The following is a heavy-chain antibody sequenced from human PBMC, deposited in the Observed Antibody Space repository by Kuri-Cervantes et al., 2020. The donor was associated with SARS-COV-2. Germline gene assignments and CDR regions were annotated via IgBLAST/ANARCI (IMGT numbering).Heavy chain of an antibody. Sequence: GESLKISCAASGFTVSSNYMSWVRQAPGKGLEWVSVIYSGGSTYYADSVKGRFTISRHNSKNTLYLQMNSLRAEDTAVYYCAKDREGLRLGELSPGYFDYWGQGTLVTVSS. J-gene: IGHJ4*02. CDR2: IYSGGST. V-gene: IGHV3-53*01. CDR3: AKDREGLRLGELSPGYFDY. CDR1: GFTVSSNY. D-gene: IGHD3-16*02.